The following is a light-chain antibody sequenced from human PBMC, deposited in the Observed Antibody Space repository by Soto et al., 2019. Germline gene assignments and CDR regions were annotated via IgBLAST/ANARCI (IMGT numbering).Light chain of an antibody. J-gene: IGLJ3*02. CDR3: SSYTSSSTWV. V-gene: IGLV2-14*01. Sequence: QSVLTQPASVSGSPGQSITISCTGTSSDVGGYDYVCWYQQHPGKAPKVMIYDVSNRPSGVSDRFSGSKSGNTASLTISGLQAEDEADYYCSSYTSSSTWVFGGGTQLTVL. CDR1: SSDVGGYDY. CDR2: DVS.